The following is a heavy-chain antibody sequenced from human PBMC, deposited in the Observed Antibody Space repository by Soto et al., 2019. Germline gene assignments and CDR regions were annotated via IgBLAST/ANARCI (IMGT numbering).Heavy chain of an antibody. Sequence: EVQLLQSGGGLGQPGGSLTLSCAASGFTFNHFAMTWVRQAPGKGLEWVSSVSSGGDNTWYADSVKGRFTISRDNPQNTLYLHMNILSAADTAVYYCAMVQLPLSNYGGGYLLDFWGQGTLVTVSS. V-gene: IGHV3-23*01. CDR2: VSSGGDNT. CDR3: AMVQLPLSNYGGGYLLDF. D-gene: IGHD4-4*01. CDR1: GFTFNHFA. J-gene: IGHJ4*02.